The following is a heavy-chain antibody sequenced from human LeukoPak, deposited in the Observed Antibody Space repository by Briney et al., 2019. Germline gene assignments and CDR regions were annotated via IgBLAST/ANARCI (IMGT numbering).Heavy chain of an antibody. D-gene: IGHD1-1*01. Sequence: PGGSLRLSCAASGFTFSSYAMSWVRQAPGKGLEWVSAISGSGGSTYYADSVKGRFTISRDNSKNTLYLQMNSLRAEDTAVYYCARDRTGTYKGYFDYWGQGTLVTVSS. CDR1: GFTFSSYA. CDR2: ISGSGGST. J-gene: IGHJ4*02. CDR3: ARDRTGTYKGYFDY. V-gene: IGHV3-23*01.